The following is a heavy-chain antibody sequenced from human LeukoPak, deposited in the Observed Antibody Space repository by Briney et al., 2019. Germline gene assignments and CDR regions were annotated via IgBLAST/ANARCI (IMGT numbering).Heavy chain of an antibody. J-gene: IGHJ4*02. D-gene: IGHD3-3*01. Sequence: SVKVSCKASGGTFSSYAISWVRQAPGQGLEWMGGIIPIFGTANYAQKFQGRVTITADESTSTAYMELSSLRSEDTAVYYCARDGVWSGYYTYFDYWGQGTLVTVSS. CDR2: IIPIFGTA. CDR3: ARDGVWSGYYTYFDY. CDR1: GGTFSSYA. V-gene: IGHV1-69*13.